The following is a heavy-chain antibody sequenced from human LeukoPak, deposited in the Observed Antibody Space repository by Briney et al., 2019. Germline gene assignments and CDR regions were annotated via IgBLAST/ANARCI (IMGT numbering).Heavy chain of an antibody. CDR2: ISSSSSTI. D-gene: IGHD5-18*01. J-gene: IGHJ4*02. CDR3: TRGSSYGYGY. V-gene: IGHV3-48*02. CDR1: GFTFSSYS. Sequence: GGSLRSSCAASGFTFSSYSMNWVRQAPGKGLEWVSYISSSSSTIYYADSVKGRFTISRDNARNSLYLQMNSLRDEDTAVYYCTRGSSYGYGYWGQGTLVTVSS.